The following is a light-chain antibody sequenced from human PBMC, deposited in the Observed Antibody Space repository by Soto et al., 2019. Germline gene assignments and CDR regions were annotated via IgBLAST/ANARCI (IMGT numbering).Light chain of an antibody. CDR2: DNN. CDR1: SSNIGNNY. Sequence: QSVLTQPPSVSAAPGQKVTISCSGSSSNIGNNYVSWYQQLPGTAPKFLIYDNNKRPSGIPDRFSGSKSGTSATLGITGLQTGDEAGYYCGTWDSSLRGVFGGGTKLTVL. J-gene: IGLJ2*01. CDR3: GTWDSSLRGV. V-gene: IGLV1-51*01.